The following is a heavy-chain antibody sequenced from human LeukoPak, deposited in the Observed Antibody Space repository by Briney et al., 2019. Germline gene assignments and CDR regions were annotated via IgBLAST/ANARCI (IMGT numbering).Heavy chain of an antibody. Sequence: GGSLSPPWAASGFTFSNYWMHWVRQAPGKGLVWVSRINMDGSITSYADSVKGRFIISRDNAKSTLYLQMNSLRAESTAVYYCAREYGYNTAHFEYGGQGTLVTVSS. J-gene: IGHJ4*02. V-gene: IGHV3-74*01. CDR2: INMDGSIT. CDR3: AREYGYNTAHFEY. D-gene: IGHD5-24*01. CDR1: GFTFSNYW.